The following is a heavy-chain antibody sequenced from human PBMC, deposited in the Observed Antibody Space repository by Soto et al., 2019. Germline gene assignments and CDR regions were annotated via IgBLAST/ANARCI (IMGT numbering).Heavy chain of an antibody. CDR3: ARSTARYCGGDCYFYPFDY. Sequence: PSETLSLTCTVSGGSISSYYWSWIRQPPGKGLEWIGYIYYSGSTNYNPSLKSRVTISVDTSKNQFSLKLSSVTAADTAVYYCARSTARYCGGDCYFYPFDYWGQGTLVTVSS. V-gene: IGHV4-59*01. D-gene: IGHD2-21*02. CDR2: IYYSGST. J-gene: IGHJ4*02. CDR1: GGSISSYY.